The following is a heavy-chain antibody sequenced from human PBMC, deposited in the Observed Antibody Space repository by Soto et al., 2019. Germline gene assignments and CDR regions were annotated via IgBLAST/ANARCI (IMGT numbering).Heavy chain of an antibody. J-gene: IGHJ6*02. CDR1: GFTFSSYA. Sequence: GGSLRLSCAASGFTFSSYAMHWVRQAPGKGLEWVAVISYDGSKKYYADSVKGRFTISRDNSKNTLYLQMNSLRAEDTAVYYCASTTVVTTNYYYYGMDVWGQGTTVTVSS. V-gene: IGHV3-30-3*01. CDR2: ISYDGSKK. CDR3: ASTTVVTTNYYYYGMDV. D-gene: IGHD4-17*01.